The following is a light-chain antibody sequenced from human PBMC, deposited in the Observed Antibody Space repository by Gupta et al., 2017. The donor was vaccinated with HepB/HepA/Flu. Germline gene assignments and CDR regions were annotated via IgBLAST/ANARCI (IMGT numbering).Light chain of an antibody. CDR2: KIS. J-gene: IGKJ2*01. CDR1: QSFLYSDGNTY. CDR3: MQGMHWPPYT. Sequence: VVMTQSTLSLPVTLGQPASISCRSSQSFLYSDGNTYLNWFQQRPGQSPRRLIYKISNRDSVVTDRFSGSGSGTDLTLKISRVEAEYVGIYYCMQGMHWPPYTFGQGTRLEIK. V-gene: IGKV2-30*01.